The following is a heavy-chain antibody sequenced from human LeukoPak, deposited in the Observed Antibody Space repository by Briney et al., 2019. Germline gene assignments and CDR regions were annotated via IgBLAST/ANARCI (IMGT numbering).Heavy chain of an antibody. D-gene: IGHD6-19*01. V-gene: IGHV3-48*03. CDR3: ARDDSAWYAY. Sequence: PGGSLRLSCAASGFTFSSYEMNWVRQAPGKGLEWVSYISSSGRSIYYADSVKGRFTISRDNAKNSLYLQMNSLRAEDTAVCYCARDDSAWYAYWGPGTLVTVSS. CDR2: ISSSGRSI. CDR1: GFTFSSYE. J-gene: IGHJ4*02.